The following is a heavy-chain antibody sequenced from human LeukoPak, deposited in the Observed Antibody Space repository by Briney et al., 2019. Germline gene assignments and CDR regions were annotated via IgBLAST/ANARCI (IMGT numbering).Heavy chain of an antibody. D-gene: IGHD1-26*01. Sequence: SETLSLTCTVTGASISSHYWCSIRQTPGTGLEWIGDIYDRGSTTYNPSLKSRVSISVDTSRNQFSLNLRSVTAADTAVYYCAKIEVGRFDPWGQGTLVTVSS. V-gene: IGHV4-59*11. CDR3: AKIEVGRFDP. CDR1: GASISSHY. J-gene: IGHJ5*02. CDR2: IYDRGST.